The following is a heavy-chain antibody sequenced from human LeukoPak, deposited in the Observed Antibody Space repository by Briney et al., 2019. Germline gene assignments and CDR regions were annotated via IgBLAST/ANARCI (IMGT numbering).Heavy chain of an antibody. Sequence: GGSLRLSCVASGFTFRNFAMSWVRQAPGKGLEWVSGISWNSGSIGYADSVKGRFTISRDNAKNSLYLQMNSLRAEDTALYYCAKTGTTHYYFDYWGQGTLVTVSS. CDR3: AKTGTTHYYFDY. CDR1: GFTFRNFA. CDR2: ISWNSGSI. V-gene: IGHV3-9*01. D-gene: IGHD1-7*01. J-gene: IGHJ4*02.